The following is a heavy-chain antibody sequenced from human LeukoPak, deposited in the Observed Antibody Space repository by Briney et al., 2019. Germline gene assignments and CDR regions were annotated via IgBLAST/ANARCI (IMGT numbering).Heavy chain of an antibody. D-gene: IGHD5-24*01. CDR1: GYTFTGYY. Sequence: ASVKVSCKASGYTFTGYYMHWVRQAPGQGLEWMGGIIPIFGTANYAQKFQGRVTITADESTSTAYMELSSLRSEDTAVYYCAREGRDGYNYGYWGQGTLVTVSS. CDR3: AREGRDGYNYGY. CDR2: IIPIFGTA. V-gene: IGHV1-69*13. J-gene: IGHJ4*02.